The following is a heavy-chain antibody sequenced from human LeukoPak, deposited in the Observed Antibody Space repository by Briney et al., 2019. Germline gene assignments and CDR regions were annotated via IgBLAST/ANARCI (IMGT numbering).Heavy chain of an antibody. CDR2: ISYDGSNK. V-gene: IGHV3-30-3*01. Sequence: GRSLRLSCAASGFTFSSYAMHWVRQAPGKGLEWVAVISYDGSNKYYADSVKGRFTISRDNSKNTLYLQMNSLRAEDTAVYYCARESVAAYFDYWGQGTLVTVPS. J-gene: IGHJ4*02. D-gene: IGHD6-19*01. CDR1: GFTFSSYA. CDR3: ARESVAAYFDY.